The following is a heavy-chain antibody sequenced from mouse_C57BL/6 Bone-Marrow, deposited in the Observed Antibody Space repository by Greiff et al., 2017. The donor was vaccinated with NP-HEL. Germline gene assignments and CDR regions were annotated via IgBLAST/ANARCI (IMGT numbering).Heavy chain of an antibody. V-gene: IGHV2-2*01. CDR3: ARHYYGSPYWYFDV. Sequence: VQLQQSGPGLVQPSQSLSITCTVSGFSLTSYGVHWVRQSPGKGLEWLGVLWSGGSTDYNAAFISRPSISKDNSNSQVFFKMNSLQADDTAIYYCARHYYGSPYWYFDVWGTGTTVTVSS. CDR2: LWSGGST. J-gene: IGHJ1*03. D-gene: IGHD1-1*01. CDR1: GFSLTSYG.